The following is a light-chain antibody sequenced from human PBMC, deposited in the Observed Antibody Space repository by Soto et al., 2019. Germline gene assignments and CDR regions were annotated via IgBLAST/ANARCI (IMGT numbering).Light chain of an antibody. CDR3: LQHNTSPRT. J-gene: IGKJ1*01. CDR2: AAS. CDR1: QDISNY. Sequence: DIQMTQSPSAMSASVGDRVTITCRASQDISNYLAWFQQKPGKVPERLIYAASSLQSGVPSRFSGSGSGTEFTLTISSLQPEDFATYYCLQHNTSPRTFGQGTKVESK. V-gene: IGKV1-17*03.